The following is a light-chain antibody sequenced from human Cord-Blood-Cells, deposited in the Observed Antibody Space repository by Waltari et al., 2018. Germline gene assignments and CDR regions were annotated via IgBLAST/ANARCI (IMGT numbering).Light chain of an antibody. CDR2: DAS. CDR3: QQFNSYPLT. Sequence: AIQLTQSPSSLSASVGDRVTITCRASQGISSALAWYPQKPGKAPKLLIYDASSLESGVPSRFSGSGSGTDFTLTISSLQPEDFATYYCQQFNSYPLTCGGGTKVEIK. J-gene: IGKJ4*01. CDR1: QGISSA. V-gene: IGKV1-13*02.